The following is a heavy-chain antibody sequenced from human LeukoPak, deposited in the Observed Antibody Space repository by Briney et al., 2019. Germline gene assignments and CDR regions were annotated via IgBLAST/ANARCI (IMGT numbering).Heavy chain of an antibody. V-gene: IGHV4-59*04. CDR3: ARDYYDYVWGSYRPFDY. D-gene: IGHD3-16*02. CDR2: IYHSGST. CDR1: GGSISSYY. J-gene: IGHJ4*02. Sequence: SETLSLTCTVSGGSISSYYWSWIRQPPGKGLEWIGYIYHSGSTYYNPSLKSRVTISVDRSKNQFSLKLSSVTAADTAVYYCARDYYDYVWGSYRPFDYWGQGTLVTVSS.